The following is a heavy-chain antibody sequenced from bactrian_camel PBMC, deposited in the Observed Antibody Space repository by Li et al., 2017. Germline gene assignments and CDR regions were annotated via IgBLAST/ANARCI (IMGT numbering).Heavy chain of an antibody. Sequence: HVQLVESGGGSVQAGGSLKLSCVTSGYPYSSYCMGWFRQASGKGREEVGFIAISGNTRYADSVKGRFTISRDNAKNTLYLQLNSLKTEDTAVYYCATDPFGGSLWSPTYSHWGQGTQVTVS. D-gene: IGHD2*01. CDR2: FIAISGNT. V-gene: IGHV3-2*01. CDR1: GYPYSSYC. J-gene: IGHJ4*01. CDR3: ATDPFGGSLWSPTYSH.